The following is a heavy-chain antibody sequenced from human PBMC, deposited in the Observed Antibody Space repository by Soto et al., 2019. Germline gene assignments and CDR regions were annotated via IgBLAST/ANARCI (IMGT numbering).Heavy chain of an antibody. J-gene: IGHJ4*02. D-gene: IGHD3-22*01. CDR3: ARDHTYDSSGQFDY. CDR1: GYTFTSYG. CDR2: ISAYNGNT. Sequence: GASVKVSCKASGYTFTSYGISWVRQAPGQGLEWMGWISAYNGNTNYAQKLQGRVTMTTDTSTSTAYMELRSLRSDDTAVYYCARDHTYDSSGQFDYWGQGTLVTVSS. V-gene: IGHV1-18*01.